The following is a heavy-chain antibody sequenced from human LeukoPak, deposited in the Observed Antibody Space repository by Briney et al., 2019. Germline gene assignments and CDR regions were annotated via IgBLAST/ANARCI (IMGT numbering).Heavy chain of an antibody. D-gene: IGHD1-1*01. CDR2: IGGSSGTT. V-gene: IGHV3-23*01. CDR3: ARGKGTSWKYYFGS. Sequence: PGGSLRLSCAASGFTFNTFAMSWVRQAPGEGLEWVSAIGGSSGTTYYADSVKGRFTISRDNSKNMLFLQMNSLRAEDTAVYYCARGKGTSWKYYFGSWGQGTRVIVSS. J-gene: IGHJ4*02. CDR1: GFTFNTFA.